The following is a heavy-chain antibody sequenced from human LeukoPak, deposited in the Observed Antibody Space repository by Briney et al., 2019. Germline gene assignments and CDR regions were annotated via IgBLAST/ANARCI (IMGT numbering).Heavy chain of an antibody. V-gene: IGHV3-48*04. CDR1: GFTFSSYS. Sequence: GGSLRLSCTASGFTFSSYSMNWVRQAPGKGLEWVSYISSSGSTIYYADSVKGRFTISRDNAKNSLYLQMNSLRAEDTAVYYCARDPDWYLAYFDYWGQGTLVTVSS. D-gene: IGHD3-9*01. J-gene: IGHJ4*02. CDR3: ARDPDWYLAYFDY. CDR2: ISSSGSTI.